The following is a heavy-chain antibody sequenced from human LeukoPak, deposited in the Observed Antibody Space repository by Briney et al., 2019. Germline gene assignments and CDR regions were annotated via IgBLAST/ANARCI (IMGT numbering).Heavy chain of an antibody. J-gene: IGHJ6*04. CDR3: AKDRCSSGIGCYYYCMDV. CDR2: IQHDGSNQ. V-gene: IGHV3-30*02. CDR1: GFSFSGYG. Sequence: GGSLRLSCAAPGFSFSGYGMHWVRQAPGKGLEWVAYIQHDGSNQQYADSVKGRFSISRDTSKNMLYLQMNSLRAEDTAVYYCAKDRCSSGIGCYYYCMDVWGKGTTVTISS. D-gene: IGHD6-19*01.